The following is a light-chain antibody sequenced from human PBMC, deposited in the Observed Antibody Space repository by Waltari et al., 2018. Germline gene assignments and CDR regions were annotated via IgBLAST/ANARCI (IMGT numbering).Light chain of an antibody. J-gene: IGLJ1*01. CDR3: QTWDSSTYV. CDR1: TLGQNS. Sequence: SYELTQPPSESVSPGQTASIACSGDTLGQNSDCGYQQRPGRSPVLLIYQDTKWLSGTPERFSGSNSGNTATLTISGTQAVDEADYYCQTWDSSTYVFGTGTKVTVL. V-gene: IGLV3-1*01. CDR2: QDT.